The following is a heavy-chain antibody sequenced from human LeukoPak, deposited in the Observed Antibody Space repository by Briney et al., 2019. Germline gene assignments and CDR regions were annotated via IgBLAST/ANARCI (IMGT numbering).Heavy chain of an antibody. J-gene: IGHJ6*03. D-gene: IGHD3-22*01. Sequence: SETLSLTCAVYGVSFSGYYWSWIRQPAGKGLEWIGRIYTSGSTNYSPSLKSRVTISVDTSKNQFSLKLSSVTAADTAVYYCASTLIPYDSSGYYFGYYYYMDVWGKGTTVTISS. CDR3: ASTLIPYDSSGYYFGYYYYMDV. V-gene: IGHV4-59*10. CDR2: IYTSGST. CDR1: GVSFSGYY.